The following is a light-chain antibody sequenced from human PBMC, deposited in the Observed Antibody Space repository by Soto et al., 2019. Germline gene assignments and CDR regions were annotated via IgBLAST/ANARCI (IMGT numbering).Light chain of an antibody. CDR2: GAS. V-gene: IGKV3-20*01. CDR1: QSVTDNY. Sequence: PGERATLSCRASQSVTDNYLAWYRQKPGRAPRLLIYGASAGATGIPDRFSGSGSGTDFTLTIRRLEPEDFAVYYCQQYATSPRTFGHGTRVEIK. J-gene: IGKJ1*01. CDR3: QQYATSPRT.